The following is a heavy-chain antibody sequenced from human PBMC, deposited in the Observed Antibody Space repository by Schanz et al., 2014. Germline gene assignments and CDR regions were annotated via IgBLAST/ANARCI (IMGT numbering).Heavy chain of an antibody. CDR3: AKAEYDILTDSYSRLDP. D-gene: IGHD3-9*01. V-gene: IGHV1-18*01. J-gene: IGHJ5*02. CDR2: ISVYTGNT. CDR1: GYTFTTYA. Sequence: QVQLVQSGAEVKKPGASVRVSCKASGYTFTTYAMSWVRQAPGQGLEWVGWISVYTGNTKYGQKVQGRVTMTADTSTNTAYMELRRLRSDDTDVYYCAKAEYDILTDSYSRLDPWGQGTLVTVSS.